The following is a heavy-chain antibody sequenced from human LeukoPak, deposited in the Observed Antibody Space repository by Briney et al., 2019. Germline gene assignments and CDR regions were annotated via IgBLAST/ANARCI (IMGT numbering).Heavy chain of an antibody. CDR3: ANLNLIPGEDYFDY. CDR1: GFTFSSYA. J-gene: IGHJ4*02. V-gene: IGHV3-21*01. CDR2: IDFSSTYI. Sequence: GGSLRLSCAASGFTFSSYAMSWVRQAPGKGLEWVSSIDFSSTYIYDTDSVKGRFTTSRDNAKKSLYLQMNSLRAEDTAVYYCANLNLIPGEDYFDYWGQGTLVSVSS. D-gene: IGHD2-21*01.